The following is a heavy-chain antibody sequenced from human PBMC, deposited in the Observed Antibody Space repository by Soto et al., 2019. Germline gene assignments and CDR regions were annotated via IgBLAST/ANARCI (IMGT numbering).Heavy chain of an antibody. CDR1: GFTFSSFA. D-gene: IGHD1-26*01. J-gene: IGHJ2*01. V-gene: IGHV3-23*01. CDR2: VSGGGDAT. Sequence: EVQLLESGGGLVQPGGSLRLSCAASGFTFSSFAMNWVRQAPGKGLEWVSGVSGGGDATFYADSVKGRFTISRVQSKNTLHLQMNSLRDEDTAVYYCVRKIVGTTTSGAYWYFDVWGRGTLVTVSS. CDR3: VRKIVGTTTSGAYWYFDV.